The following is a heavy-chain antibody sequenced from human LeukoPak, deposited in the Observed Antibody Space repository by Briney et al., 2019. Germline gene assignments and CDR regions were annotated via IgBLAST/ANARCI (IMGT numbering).Heavy chain of an antibody. J-gene: IGHJ4*02. CDR2: IWYDGNNK. CDR3: ARSTSSEYDIYHFDY. D-gene: IGHD3-9*01. Sequence: GGSLRLSCAASGFTFSSYGMHWVRRAPGKGLEWVAVIWYDGNNKYYADSVKGRFTISRDNSKNTLYLQMNSLRAEDTAVYYCARSTSSEYDIYHFDYWGQGTLVTVSS. V-gene: IGHV3-33*01. CDR1: GFTFSSYG.